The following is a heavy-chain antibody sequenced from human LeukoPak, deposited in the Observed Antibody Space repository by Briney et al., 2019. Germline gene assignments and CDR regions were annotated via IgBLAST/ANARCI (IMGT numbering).Heavy chain of an antibody. J-gene: IGHJ4*02. CDR2: IYYSGTT. D-gene: IGHD5-12*01. Sequence: PSETLSLTCSVSGGSISRNSYYWGWIRQPPGRGLEWIGSIYYSGTTYSNPSLKSRVTISVDTSKNQFSLKLSSVTAADTAVYFCAREGPLGIVATITSYFDYWGQGTLVTVSS. V-gene: IGHV4-39*02. CDR1: GGSISRNSYY. CDR3: AREGPLGIVATITSYFDY.